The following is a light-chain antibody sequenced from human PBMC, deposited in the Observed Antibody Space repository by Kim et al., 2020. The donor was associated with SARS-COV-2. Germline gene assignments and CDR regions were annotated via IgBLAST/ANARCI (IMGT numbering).Light chain of an antibody. V-gene: IGKV1-17*03. J-gene: IGKJ1*01. CDR3: LQHDTYPRT. CDR2: GAS. Sequence: DIQMTQSPSAMSASVGDRVTITCRASQGVGNFLVWFQQKPGQVPKCLIYGASTLHSGVPSRFSGSGYGTEFTLTISSLQPEDFATYNCLQHDTYPRTFGQGTKGEIK. CDR1: QGVGNF.